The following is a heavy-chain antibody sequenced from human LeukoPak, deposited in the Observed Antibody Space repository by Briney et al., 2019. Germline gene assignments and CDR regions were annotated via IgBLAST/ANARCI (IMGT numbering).Heavy chain of an antibody. CDR3: VRDQQYCSGGNCYSEDLPDS. V-gene: IGHV4-34*01. J-gene: IGHJ4*02. CDR1: GGSFSGYY. D-gene: IGHD2-15*01. Sequence: SETLSLTCAVYGGSFSGYYWSWIRQPPGKGLEWIGEINHSGSTNYNPSLKSRVTISVDTSKNQFSLKLNSVTAADTAVYYCVRDQQYCSGGNCYSEDLPDSWGQGTLVIVSS. CDR2: INHSGST.